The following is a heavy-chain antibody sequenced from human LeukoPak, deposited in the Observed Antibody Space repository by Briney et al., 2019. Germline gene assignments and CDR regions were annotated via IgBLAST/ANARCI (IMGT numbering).Heavy chain of an antibody. Sequence: SETLSLTCTVSGGSISSYYWSWIRQPPGKGLEWIGYIYYSGGTNYNPSLKSRVTISVDTSKNQFSLKLSSVTAADTAVYYCAKVLEGTFDIWGQGTMVIVSS. CDR2: IYYSGGT. CDR1: GGSISSYY. J-gene: IGHJ3*02. V-gene: IGHV4-59*01. CDR3: AKVLEGTFDI.